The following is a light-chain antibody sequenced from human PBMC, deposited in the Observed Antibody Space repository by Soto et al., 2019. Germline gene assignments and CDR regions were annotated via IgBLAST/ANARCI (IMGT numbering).Light chain of an antibody. J-gene: IGKJ1*01. Sequence: TQSPATLSVSPGERATLSCIPIQSVIISLAWYQQKAGQAPRLLIYDASTRDTGIPARFSGSGYGTEFTLTISSLQSEDFAVYFCQQYNNWPPWTFGQGTKVDIK. V-gene: IGKV3-15*01. CDR2: DAS. CDR3: QQYNNWPPWT. CDR1: QSVIIS.